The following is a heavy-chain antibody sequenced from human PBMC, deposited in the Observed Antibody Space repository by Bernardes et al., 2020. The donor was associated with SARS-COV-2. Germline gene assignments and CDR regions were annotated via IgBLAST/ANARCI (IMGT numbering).Heavy chain of an antibody. CDR3: ARGIAAAVEYYYYGMDV. V-gene: IGHV4-59*01. Sequence: SETLSLTCTVSGGSISSYYWSWIRQPPGKGLEWIGYIYYSGSTNYNPSLKSRVTISVDTSKNQFSLKLSSVTAADTAVYYCARGIAAAVEYYYYGMDVWGQGTTVTVSS. J-gene: IGHJ6*02. CDR2: IYYSGST. CDR1: GGSISSYY. D-gene: IGHD6-13*01.